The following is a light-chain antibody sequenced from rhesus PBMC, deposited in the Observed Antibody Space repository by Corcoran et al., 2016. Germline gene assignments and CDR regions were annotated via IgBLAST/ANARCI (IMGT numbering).Light chain of an antibody. V-gene: IGKV4-1*01. J-gene: IGKJ4*01. CDR3: QQYYSSPLT. Sequence: DIVMSQSPDSLAVSLGERVSISCRSSQSLLNSSKNKTYLAWYQQRPGQTPKVLIYWASTRESGVPNRFSGSGSGTEFTLTISCLQSEDLAVYSCQQYYSSPLTFGGGTKVEIK. CDR2: WAS. CDR1: QSLLNSSKNKTY.